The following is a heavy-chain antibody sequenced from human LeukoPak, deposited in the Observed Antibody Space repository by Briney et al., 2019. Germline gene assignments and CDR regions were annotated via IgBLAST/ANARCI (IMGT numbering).Heavy chain of an antibody. CDR1: GFTFDDYA. D-gene: IGHD2-15*01. Sequence: GGSLRLSCAASGFTFDDYAMHWVRQAPGKGLEWVSGISWNSGSIGYADSVKGRFTISRDNAKNSLYLQMNSLRAEDTALYYCAKDYCSGGSCYWFDPWGQGTLVTVSS. J-gene: IGHJ5*02. V-gene: IGHV3-9*01. CDR2: ISWNSGSI. CDR3: AKDYCSGGSCYWFDP.